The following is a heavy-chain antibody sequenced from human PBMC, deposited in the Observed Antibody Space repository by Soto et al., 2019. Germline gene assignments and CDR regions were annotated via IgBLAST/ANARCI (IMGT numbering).Heavy chain of an antibody. CDR1: GFTFTSYA. J-gene: IGHJ4*02. CDR3: PRGVMDFDY. V-gene: IGHV3-23*01. CDR2: ISRSGDRT. Sequence: PGGSLRLSCAASGFTFTSYAMSWVRQAPGKGLEWVSGISRSGDRTYYADSVKGRFTISRDNSKNTLNLQMNSLRAEDTAVYYCPRGVMDFDYWGQGILVTVSS. D-gene: IGHD3-10*01.